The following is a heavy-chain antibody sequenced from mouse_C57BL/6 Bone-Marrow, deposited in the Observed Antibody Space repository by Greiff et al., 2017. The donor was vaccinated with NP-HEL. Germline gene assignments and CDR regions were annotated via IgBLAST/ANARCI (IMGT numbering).Heavy chain of an antibody. CDR2: IYPRSGNT. CDR3: ARRYYSLAWFAY. V-gene: IGHV1-81*01. Sequence: QVQLKESGAELARPGASVKLSCKASGYTFTSYGISWVKQRTGQGLEWIGEIYPRSGNTYYNEKFKGKATLTADKYSSTAYMELRSLTSEDSAVYFCARRYYSLAWFAYWGQGTLVTVSA. D-gene: IGHD2-12*01. CDR1: GYTFTSYG. J-gene: IGHJ3*01.